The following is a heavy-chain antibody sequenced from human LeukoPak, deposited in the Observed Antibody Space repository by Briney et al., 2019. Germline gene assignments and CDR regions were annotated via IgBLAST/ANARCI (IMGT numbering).Heavy chain of an antibody. Sequence: PSQTLSLTCAISGDSLSSNSATWNWVRQSPSRGLEWLGRTYYRSKLYNDYAVSVKGRVTINPDASKKQFSLQLNSVTPEDTAMYYCARGNGYPFDYWGQGTLVTVSS. CDR2: TYYRSKLYN. CDR1: GDSLSSNSAT. J-gene: IGHJ4*02. CDR3: ARGNGYPFDY. D-gene: IGHD3-16*01. V-gene: IGHV6-1*01.